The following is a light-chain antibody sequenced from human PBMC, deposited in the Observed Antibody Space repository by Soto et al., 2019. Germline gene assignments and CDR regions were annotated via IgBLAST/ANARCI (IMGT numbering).Light chain of an antibody. CDR2: GAS. V-gene: IGKV3-15*01. Sequence: IVMTQSPATLSVSPGERATLSCMASQSVSSNLAWYQQKPGQAPRLLIDGASTRATGIPARFSGSGSGTEFTLTISSLQSEDLAVYYCQQYNNWPQTFGQGTKVDIK. J-gene: IGKJ2*01. CDR3: QQYNNWPQT. CDR1: QSVSSN.